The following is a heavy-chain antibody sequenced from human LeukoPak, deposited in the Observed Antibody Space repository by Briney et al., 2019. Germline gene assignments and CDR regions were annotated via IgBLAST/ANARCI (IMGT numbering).Heavy chain of an antibody. CDR3: ARRPTWELLLDY. V-gene: IGHV4-34*01. Sequence: SETLSLTCAVYGGSFSGYYWSWIRQPPGKGLEWIGEINHSGSTNYNPSLKSRVTISVDTSKNQFSLKLSSVTAADTAVYYCARRPTWELLLDYWGQGTLVTVSS. D-gene: IGHD1-26*01. CDR2: INHSGST. J-gene: IGHJ4*02. CDR1: GGSFSGYY.